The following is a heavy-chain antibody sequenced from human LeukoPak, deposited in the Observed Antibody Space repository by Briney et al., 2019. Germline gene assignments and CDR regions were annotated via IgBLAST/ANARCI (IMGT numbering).Heavy chain of an antibody. CDR3: ARVSSGYYGSFYYYMDV. V-gene: IGHV4-4*09. CDR2: IYTSGST. CDR1: GGSISSYY. J-gene: IGHJ6*03. Sequence: SETLSLTCTVSGGSISSYYWSWIRQPPGKGLEWIGYIYTSGSTNYNPSLKSRVTISVDTSKNQFSLKLSSVTAADTAVFYCARVSSGYYGSFYYYMDVWGKGTTVTVS. D-gene: IGHD3-22*01.